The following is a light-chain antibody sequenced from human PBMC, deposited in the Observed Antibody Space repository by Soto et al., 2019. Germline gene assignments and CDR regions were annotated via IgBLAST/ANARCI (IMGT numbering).Light chain of an antibody. V-gene: IGKV3-20*01. CDR1: QSVDSY. CDR2: GTS. J-gene: IGKJ5*01. CDR3: QQYATSPPP. Sequence: EIVLTQSPDTLSLSPGERATVSCRASQSVDSYLAWYQQRPGQAPRLLIYGTSSRAIGIPGRFSGSGSGTVFTLTISRVEPEDFAVYYCQQYATSPPPFGQGTRLDNK.